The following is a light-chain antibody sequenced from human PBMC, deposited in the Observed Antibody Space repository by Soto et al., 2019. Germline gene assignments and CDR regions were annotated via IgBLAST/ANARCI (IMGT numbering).Light chain of an antibody. CDR2: GAS. V-gene: IGKV3-15*01. J-gene: IGKJ5*01. CDR1: QSVSSN. CDR3: QQYNKWPPIT. Sequence: EIVMTQSPATLSVSPGERATLSCRASQSVSSNLAWYQQKPGQAHRLLIYGASTMATGIPARFSGSGSGTEFTHTISSLQSEDFAVYSCQQYNKWPPITFGQGTRLEIK.